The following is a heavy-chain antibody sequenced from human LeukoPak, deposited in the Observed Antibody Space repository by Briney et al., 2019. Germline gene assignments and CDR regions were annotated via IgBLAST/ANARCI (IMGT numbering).Heavy chain of an antibody. Sequence: GGSPRLSCAASGFTFSSYAMHWVRQAPGKGLEWVAVIASDGRDKKYVDSVKGRFTISRDNSRNTLFLQMNSLRPEDTAVYYCAKDRAVGSAIYDFDYWGQGNLVTVSS. CDR2: IASDGRDK. V-gene: IGHV3-30*18. CDR1: GFTFSSYA. D-gene: IGHD3-3*01. J-gene: IGHJ4*02. CDR3: AKDRAVGSAIYDFDY.